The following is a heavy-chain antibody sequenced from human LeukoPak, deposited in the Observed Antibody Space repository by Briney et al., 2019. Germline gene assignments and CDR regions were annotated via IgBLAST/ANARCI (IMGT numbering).Heavy chain of an antibody. Sequence: GGSLRLSCAASGFTFSGYWMHWVRQAPGKGLVWVSHINTDGSTTDFADSVRGRFSVSRDNAKNTLYLRMNSLRAEDTAVYYCARDLDRDGSTHFDYWGQGTLVTVSS. J-gene: IGHJ4*02. CDR2: INTDGSTT. V-gene: IGHV3-74*01. D-gene: IGHD1-1*01. CDR3: ARDLDRDGSTHFDY. CDR1: GFTFSGYW.